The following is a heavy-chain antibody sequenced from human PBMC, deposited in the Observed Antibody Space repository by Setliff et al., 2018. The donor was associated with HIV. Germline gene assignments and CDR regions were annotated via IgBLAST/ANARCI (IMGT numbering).Heavy chain of an antibody. Sequence: GASVKVSCKASGYTFTSNAIHWVRQAPGQSLEWMGWIDAGNGDTKYSQNFQGRVTITGDTSASTAYMELSRLRSDDTAVYYCARDWAEDYYGSGSFQYWGQGTLVTVSS. J-gene: IGHJ1*01. CDR3: ARDWAEDYYGSGSFQY. CDR1: GYTFTSNA. CDR2: IDAGNGDT. V-gene: IGHV1-3*01. D-gene: IGHD3-10*01.